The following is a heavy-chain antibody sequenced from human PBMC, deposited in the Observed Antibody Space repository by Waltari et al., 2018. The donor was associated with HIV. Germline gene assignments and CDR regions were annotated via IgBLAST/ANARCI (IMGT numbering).Heavy chain of an antibody. CDR1: GFTFGDYG. V-gene: IGHV3-49*05. CDR3: ARGGVAVPGIHY. Sequence: DVQVVESGGGLVKPGRSLRLTCTVSGFTFGDYGVSWFRQAPGKGLEWVGFIRLKANGGATQYGASVKGRFTISREDSKSVAYLQMNSLEIEDTAVYFCARGGVAVPGIHYWGQGTLVTVSS. D-gene: IGHD6-19*01. J-gene: IGHJ4*02. CDR2: IRLKANGGAT.